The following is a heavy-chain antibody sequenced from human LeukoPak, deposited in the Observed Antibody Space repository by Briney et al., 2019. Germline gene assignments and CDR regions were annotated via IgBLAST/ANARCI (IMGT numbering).Heavy chain of an antibody. D-gene: IGHD2-2*01. V-gene: IGHV3-33*01. CDR3: ARPYCSRTDCYADAFDV. Sequence: GRSLRLSCAASGFTFSSYAMHWVRQAPGKGLEWVAVIWYDGSNENYGDSVKGRFTISRDNPKNTLYLQMSSLRAEDTAVYYCARPYCSRTDCYADAFDVWGQGTMVTVSS. CDR2: IWYDGSNE. CDR1: GFTFSSYA. J-gene: IGHJ3*01.